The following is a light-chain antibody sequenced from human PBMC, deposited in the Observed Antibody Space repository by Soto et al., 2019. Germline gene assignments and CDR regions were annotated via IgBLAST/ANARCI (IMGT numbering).Light chain of an antibody. V-gene: IGKV1-5*01. CDR1: QSISSG. Sequence: DIQMTQSPSTLSASVGDRVTITCRASQSISSGLAWYQQKPGKAPKLLIYDASSLESGVPSRFSGSGSGTEFTLTISSLEPDDFATHYFQQYNSYAWTCGQGAKVEIK. CDR2: DAS. J-gene: IGKJ1*01. CDR3: QQYNSYAWT.